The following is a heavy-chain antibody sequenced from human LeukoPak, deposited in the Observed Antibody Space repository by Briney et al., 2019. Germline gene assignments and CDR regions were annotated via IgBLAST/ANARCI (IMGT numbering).Heavy chain of an antibody. CDR2: ISSDGSNK. V-gene: IGHV3-30*03. CDR3: ARGDSSGWGLDY. Sequence: GGSLRLSCAASEFTFSTYALHWVRQAPGKGLEWVAVISSDGSNKYYADSVKGRFTISRDNSKNTLYLQMNSLRTEDTAVYYCARGDSSGWGLDYWGLGTLVTVSS. CDR1: EFTFSTYA. J-gene: IGHJ4*02. D-gene: IGHD6-19*01.